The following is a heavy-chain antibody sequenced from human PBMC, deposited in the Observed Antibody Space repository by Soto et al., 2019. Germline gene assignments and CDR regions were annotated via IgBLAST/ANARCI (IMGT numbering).Heavy chain of an antibody. J-gene: IGHJ5*02. CDR1: GFTFGIYS. CDR2: INGSSSTM. D-gene: IGHD2-15*01. CDR3: ARGDRFRCSGDRCFSDGLFLS. V-gene: IGHV3-48*02. Sequence: EVQLVESGGGLVQRGGSLRLSCAASGFTFGIYSMNWVRQAPGKGLEWISYINGSSSTMYYADSVKGRFIISRVNADNSLYLQMNSLRDADPAVYYCARGDRFRCSGDRCFSDGLFLSWGQGTLVTFSS.